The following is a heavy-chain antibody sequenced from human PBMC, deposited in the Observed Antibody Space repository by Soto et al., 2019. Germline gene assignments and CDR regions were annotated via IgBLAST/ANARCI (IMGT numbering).Heavy chain of an antibody. Sequence: ASVKVSCKASGYTFTSYYMHWVRQAPGQGLEWMGIINPSGGSTSYAQKFQGRVTMTRDTSTSTVYMELSSLRSEDTAVYYCARALDDFQRTGDLDYWGQGTLVTVSS. CDR1: GYTFTSYY. CDR3: ARALDDFQRTGDLDY. V-gene: IGHV1-46*03. CDR2: INPSGGST. J-gene: IGHJ4*02. D-gene: IGHD4-17*01.